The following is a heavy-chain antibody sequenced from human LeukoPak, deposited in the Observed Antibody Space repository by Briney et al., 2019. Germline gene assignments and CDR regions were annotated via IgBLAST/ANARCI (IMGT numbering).Heavy chain of an antibody. CDR2: IYYGGST. CDR1: GGSVSSGSYC. CDR3: ARDMYDSSGFDY. D-gene: IGHD3-22*01. J-gene: IGHJ4*02. V-gene: IGHV4-61*01. Sequence: SETLSLTCSVSGGSVSSGSYCWNWIRQPPGKGLEWIGNIYYGGSTNYSPSLKSRVTISVDTSKNQFSLKLNSVTAADTAVYYCARDMYDSSGFDYWGQGTLVTVSS.